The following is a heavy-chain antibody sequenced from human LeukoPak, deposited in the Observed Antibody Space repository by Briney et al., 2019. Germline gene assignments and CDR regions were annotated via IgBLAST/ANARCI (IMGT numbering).Heavy chain of an antibody. CDR1: GLTFSSYN. CDR3: AREPRESCAAFDI. J-gene: IGHJ3*02. V-gene: IGHV3-48*02. CDR2: ISPSSSII. Sequence: GGSLRLSCAASGLTFSSYNMNWVRQAPGKGLEWVSYISPSSSIIYYADSVRGRFTISRDNAKNSLYLQMNSLRDEDTAVYYCAREPRESCAAFDIWGQGTMVTVSS.